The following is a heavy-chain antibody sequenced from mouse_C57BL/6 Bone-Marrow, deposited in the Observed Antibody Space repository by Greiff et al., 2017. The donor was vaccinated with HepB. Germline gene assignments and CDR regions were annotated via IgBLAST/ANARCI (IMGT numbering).Heavy chain of an antibody. Sequence: VQLVESGPGLVAPSQSLSITCTVSGFSLTSYAISWVRQPPGKGLEWLGVIWTGGGTNYNSALKSRLSISKDNSKSQVFLKMNSLQTDDTARYYCARNPHYYGSSYFDYWGQGTTLTVSS. D-gene: IGHD1-1*01. CDR1: GFSLTSYA. CDR3: ARNPHYYGSSYFDY. CDR2: IWTGGGT. J-gene: IGHJ2*01. V-gene: IGHV2-9-1*01.